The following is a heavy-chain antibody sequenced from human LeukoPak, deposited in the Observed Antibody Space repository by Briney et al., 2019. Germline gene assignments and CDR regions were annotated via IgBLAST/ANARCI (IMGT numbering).Heavy chain of an antibody. V-gene: IGHV1-2*02. D-gene: IGHD2-2*01. J-gene: IGHJ6*02. CDR1: GYTFTGYY. CDR3: ARDCSSTSCHLYYYGMDV. CDR2: INPNSGGT. Sequence: ASVKVSCKASGYTFTGYYMHWVRQAPGQGLEWMGWINPNSGGTNYAQKFQGRVTMTRDTSISTAYMELSRLRSDDTAVYYCARDCSSTSCHLYYYGMDVWGQGTTVTVSS.